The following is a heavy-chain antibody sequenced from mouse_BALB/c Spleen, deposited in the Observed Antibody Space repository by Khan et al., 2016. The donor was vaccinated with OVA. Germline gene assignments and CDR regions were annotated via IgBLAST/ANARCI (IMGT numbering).Heavy chain of an antibody. V-gene: IGHV2-6-7*01. CDR2: IWGDGST. Sequence: QMRLEESGPGLVAPSQSLSITCTVSGFSLTGYGVNWVRQPPGKGLEWLGMIWGDGSTDYNSALKSRLSISKDNSKSQVFLKMNSLQTDDTARYYCAREIYYDYAYYYAMDYWGQGTSVTVSS. D-gene: IGHD2-4*01. J-gene: IGHJ4*01. CDR1: GFSLTGYG. CDR3: AREIYYDYAYYYAMDY.